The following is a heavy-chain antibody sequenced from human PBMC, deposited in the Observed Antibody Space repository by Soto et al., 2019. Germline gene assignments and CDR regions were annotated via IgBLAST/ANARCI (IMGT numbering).Heavy chain of an antibody. CDR1: GGSFSGYY. CDR3: ARDKITGLFDY. D-gene: IGHD2-8*02. CDR2: INHSGST. V-gene: IGHV4-34*01. Sequence: SETLSLTCAVYGGSFSGYYWSWIRQPPGKGLEWIGEINHSGSTNYNLSFKSRVTISVDTSKNQFSLKLTSVTAADTAVYYCARDKITGLFDYWGQGTLVTVSS. J-gene: IGHJ4*02.